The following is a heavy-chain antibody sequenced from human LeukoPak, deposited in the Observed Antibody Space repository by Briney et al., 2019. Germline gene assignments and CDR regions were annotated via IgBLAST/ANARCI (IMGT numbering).Heavy chain of an antibody. Sequence: SETLSLTCTVSGDSISSGDYYWRWIRQPAGKGLEWIGRISSSGSTNYNPSLKSRVTISVDTSKNQFSLKLSSVTAADTAVYYCAKDHLPGIVVAGRDYWGQGTLVTVSS. CDR3: AKDHLPGIVVAGRDY. D-gene: IGHD6-19*01. CDR2: ISSSGST. CDR1: GDSISSGDYY. J-gene: IGHJ4*02. V-gene: IGHV4-61*02.